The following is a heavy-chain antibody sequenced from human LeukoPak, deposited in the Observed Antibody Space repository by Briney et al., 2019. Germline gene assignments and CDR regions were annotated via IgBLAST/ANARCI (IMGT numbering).Heavy chain of an antibody. Sequence: SETLSLTCTVSGGSISSSSYYWSWIRQPPGKGLEWIGEINHSGSTNYNPSLKSRVTISVDTSKNQFSLKLSSVTAADTAVYYCARRRAAIQLWSKYNWFDPWGQGTLVTVSS. D-gene: IGHD5-18*01. CDR2: INHSGST. J-gene: IGHJ5*02. CDR1: GGSISSSSYY. CDR3: ARRRAAIQLWSKYNWFDP. V-gene: IGHV4-39*07.